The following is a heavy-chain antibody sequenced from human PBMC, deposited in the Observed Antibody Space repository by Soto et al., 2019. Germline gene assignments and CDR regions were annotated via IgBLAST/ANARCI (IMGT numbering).Heavy chain of an antibody. CDR3: AIPDAGDFHY. CDR2: IYHRGST. V-gene: IGHV4-4*02. CDR1: GASISSTDW. J-gene: IGHJ4*02. D-gene: IGHD2-8*01. Sequence: GTLDLTCAVSGASISSTDWWGCVRQPPGKGLEWLGEIYHRGSTYYNPSLRSRVAISVDTSQNLFSLTLTSVTAADTAVYYCAIPDAGDFHYWGQGALVTVSS.